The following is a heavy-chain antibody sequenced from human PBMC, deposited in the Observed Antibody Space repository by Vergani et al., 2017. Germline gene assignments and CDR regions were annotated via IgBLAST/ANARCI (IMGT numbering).Heavy chain of an antibody. CDR2: INHSGST. Sequence: QVQLQQWGAGLLKPSETLSLTCAVYGGSFSGYYWSWIRQPPGKGLEWIGEINHSGSTNYNPSLKSRVTISVDTSKNQFSLKLTSVTAADTAVYYCARLRDSGSYIIDYWGQGTLVTVSS. J-gene: IGHJ4*02. V-gene: IGHV4-34*01. CDR3: ARLRDSGSYIIDY. D-gene: IGHD1-26*01. CDR1: GGSFSGYY.